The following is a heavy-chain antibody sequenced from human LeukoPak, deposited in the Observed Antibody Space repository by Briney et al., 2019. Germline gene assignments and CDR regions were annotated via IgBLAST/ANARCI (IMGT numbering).Heavy chain of an antibody. D-gene: IGHD2-2*01. J-gene: IGHJ6*04. V-gene: IGHV3-30*04. Sequence: PGGSLRLSCAASGFTFSSYAMHWVRQAPGKGLEWVADISYDGSNKYYADSVKGRFTISRDNSKNTLYLQMNSLRAEDTAVYYCASLPARSYYGMDVWGKGTTVTVSS. CDR2: ISYDGSNK. CDR1: GFTFSSYA. CDR3: ASLPARSYYGMDV.